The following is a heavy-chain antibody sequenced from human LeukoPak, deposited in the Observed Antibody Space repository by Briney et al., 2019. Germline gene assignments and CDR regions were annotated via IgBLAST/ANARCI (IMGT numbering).Heavy chain of an antibody. CDR1: GNSISTRSYY. J-gene: IGHJ3*02. CDR3: ARDQGHAFDI. V-gene: IGHV4-31*03. CDR2: IYYSGST. Sequence: SETLSLTCTVSGNSISTRSYYWGWIRQPPGKGLEWIGYIYYSGSTYYNPSLKSRVTISVDTSKNQFSLKLSSVTAADTAVYYCARDQGHAFDIWGQGTMVTVSS.